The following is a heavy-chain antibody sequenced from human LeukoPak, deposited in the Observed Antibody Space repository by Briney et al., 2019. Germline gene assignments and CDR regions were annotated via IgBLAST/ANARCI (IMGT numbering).Heavy chain of an antibody. CDR1: GDTFSSYA. Sequence: ASVKVSCKASGDTFSSYAISWVRQAPGQGLEWMGGIIPIFGTANYAQKFQGRVTITADESTSTAYMELSSLRSEDTAVYYCARDYGYSSGQEAYWGQGTLVTVSS. CDR2: IIPIFGTA. D-gene: IGHD6-19*01. J-gene: IGHJ4*02. V-gene: IGHV1-69*13. CDR3: ARDYGYSSGQEAY.